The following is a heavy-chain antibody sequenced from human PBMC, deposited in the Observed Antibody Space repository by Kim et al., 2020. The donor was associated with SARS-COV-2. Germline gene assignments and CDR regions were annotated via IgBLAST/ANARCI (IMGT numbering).Heavy chain of an antibody. D-gene: IGHD6-13*01. CDR3: ARRGLSSSWYSAH. CDR2: IYPGDSDT. Sequence: GESLKISCKGSGYTFTTYWIGWVRQLPGKGLEWMGIIYPGDSDTRYSPSFQGQVTISADKSISTAYLQWSSLKASDTAIYYCARRGLSSSWYSAHWGQGTLVTVSS. J-gene: IGHJ4*02. V-gene: IGHV5-51*01. CDR1: GYTFTTYW.